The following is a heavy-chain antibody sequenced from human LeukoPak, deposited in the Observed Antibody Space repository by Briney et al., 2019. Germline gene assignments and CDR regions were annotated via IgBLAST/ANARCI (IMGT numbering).Heavy chain of an antibody. CDR1: GGSFSGYY. J-gene: IGHJ3*02. V-gene: IGHV4-34*01. D-gene: IGHD6-13*01. Sequence: SETLSLTCAVYGGSFSGYYWNWIRQPPGKGLEWIGEINHSGSTNYNPSLKSRVTISVDTSKNQFSLKLSSVTAADTAVYYCARAHRRAAAGAWAFDTWGQGTMVTVS. CDR3: ARAHRRAAAGAWAFDT. CDR2: INHSGST.